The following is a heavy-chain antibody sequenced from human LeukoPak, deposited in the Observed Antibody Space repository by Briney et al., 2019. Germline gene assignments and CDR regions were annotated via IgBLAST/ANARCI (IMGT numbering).Heavy chain of an antibody. D-gene: IGHD3-22*01. CDR2: ISGYNDKT. V-gene: IGHV1-18*01. J-gene: IGHJ6*04. CDR1: GYLFRSYG. Sequence: GASVKVSCKAAGYLFRSYGISWVRQAPGQGLEWLGWISGYNDKTNYALKVQDRLTVTIDTSTSTAYMELRSLRFDDTALYYCVRDSKSLTYNYDNSVDEVGHLWGRGTRVIVSS. CDR3: VRDSKSLTYNYDNSVDEVGHL.